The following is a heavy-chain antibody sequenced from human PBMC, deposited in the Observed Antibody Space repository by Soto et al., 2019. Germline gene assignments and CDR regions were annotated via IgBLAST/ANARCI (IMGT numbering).Heavy chain of an antibody. J-gene: IGHJ6*02. CDR1: GSSFTSYW. V-gene: IGHV5-51*01. Sequence: GESLKISCTGSGSSFTSYWIGWVRQMPEKGLEWMGIIYPGDTDTRYSPSFQGQVTISADKSISTAYLQWSSLKASDTAMYYCARTAAAGKYYYGMDVWGQGTTVTVS. D-gene: IGHD6-13*01. CDR3: ARTAAAGKYYYGMDV. CDR2: IYPGDTDT.